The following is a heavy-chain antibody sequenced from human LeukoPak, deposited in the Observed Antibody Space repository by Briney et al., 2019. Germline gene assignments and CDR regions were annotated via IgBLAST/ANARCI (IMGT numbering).Heavy chain of an antibody. Sequence: PSETLSLTCTVSGGSISSYYWSWIRQPPGKGLEWIGYIYNSGSTNYNPSLKSPVTISVDTSKNQFSLKLSSVTAADTAVYYCARDKGQYGSGTPGFTWFDPWGQGTLVTVSS. J-gene: IGHJ5*02. CDR1: GGSISSYY. D-gene: IGHD3-10*01. CDR2: IYNSGST. V-gene: IGHV4-59*01. CDR3: ARDKGQYGSGTPGFTWFDP.